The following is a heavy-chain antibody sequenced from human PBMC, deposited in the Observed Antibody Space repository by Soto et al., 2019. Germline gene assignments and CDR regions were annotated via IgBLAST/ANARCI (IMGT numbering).Heavy chain of an antibody. Sequence: QVQLQQSGSGLVKPSQTLSLTCAISGDSVSSNSAAWNWIRQSPSRGLEWLGRTYYRSKWYNDYAVSVKSRITINPDTSKNQFSLQLNSVTPEDTAVYYCARHKQWLVRQSLNYFDYWGQGTLVTVSS. V-gene: IGHV6-1*01. D-gene: IGHD6-19*01. J-gene: IGHJ4*02. CDR3: ARHKQWLVRQSLNYFDY. CDR1: GDSVSSNSAA. CDR2: TYYRSKWYN.